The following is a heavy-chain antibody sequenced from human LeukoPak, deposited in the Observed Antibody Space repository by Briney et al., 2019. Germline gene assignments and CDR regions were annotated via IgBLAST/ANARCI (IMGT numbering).Heavy chain of an antibody. D-gene: IGHD3-16*01. J-gene: IGHJ4*02. CDR1: GASFSGHY. CDR2: ISYSGGT. CDR3: ARVGRGDHTWGSYSFDY. V-gene: IGHV4-59*11. Sequence: SETLSLTCAVYGASFSGHYWNWIRQPPGKGLEWIGYISYSGGTMYNPSLRSRVTISIDTSKNQFSLKLSSVTAADTAVYYCARVGRGDHTWGSYSFDYWGQGALVTVSS.